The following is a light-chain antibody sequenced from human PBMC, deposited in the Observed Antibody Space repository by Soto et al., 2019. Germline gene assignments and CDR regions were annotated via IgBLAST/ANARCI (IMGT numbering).Light chain of an antibody. CDR2: AAS. Sequence: DLQMTQSPSSLSASVGDRVTITCRASQSISSYLNWYQQKPGKAPKLLIYAASSLQSGVPSRFSGSGSGTDFTLTISSLQPEDFATYYCQQSYSFRTFGQGTKVEIK. CDR1: QSISSY. CDR3: QQSYSFRT. V-gene: IGKV1-39*01. J-gene: IGKJ1*01.